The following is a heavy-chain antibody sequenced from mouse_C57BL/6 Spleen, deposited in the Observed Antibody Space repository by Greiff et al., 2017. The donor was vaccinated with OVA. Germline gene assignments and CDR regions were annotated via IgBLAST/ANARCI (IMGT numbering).Heavy chain of an antibody. Sequence: EVKLVESGGGLVKPGGSLKLSCAASGFTFSDYGMHWVRQAPEKGLAWVAYISSGSSTIYYADTVKGRFTISRDHAKNTLFLQMTSLRSEDTAMYYCAREGLYYGSSYGYYAMDYWGQGTSVTVSS. V-gene: IGHV5-17*01. J-gene: IGHJ4*01. CDR2: ISSGSSTI. D-gene: IGHD1-1*01. CDR1: GFTFSDYG. CDR3: AREGLYYGSSYGYYAMDY.